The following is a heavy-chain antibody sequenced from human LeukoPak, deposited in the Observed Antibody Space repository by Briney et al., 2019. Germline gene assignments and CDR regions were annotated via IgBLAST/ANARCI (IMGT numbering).Heavy chain of an antibody. CDR1: GFTFSSYG. Sequence: PGGSLRLSCAASGFTFSSYGMHWVRQAPGKGLEWVAVIWYDGSNKYYADSVKGRFTISRDNSKNTLYLQMNSLRAEDTAVYYCARDPYYCDSSGYYLDYWGQGTLVTVSS. D-gene: IGHD3-22*01. V-gene: IGHV3-33*01. J-gene: IGHJ4*02. CDR3: ARDPYYCDSSGYYLDY. CDR2: IWYDGSNK.